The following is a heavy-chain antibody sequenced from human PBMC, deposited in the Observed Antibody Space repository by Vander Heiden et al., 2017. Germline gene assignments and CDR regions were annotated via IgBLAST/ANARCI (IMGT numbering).Heavy chain of an antibody. CDR2: IDPSDSYT. CDR1: GSTFRNYW. J-gene: IGHJ2*01. V-gene: IGHV5-10-1*03. D-gene: IGHD1-26*01. Sequence: EVQLVPSGAEVKKPGESLKISCKGSGSTFRNYWINWVRQKPGKGLEWLGRIDPSDSYTNYSPSFQGHGTISVDNSISTAHLQWGSLKASDSGMYFCARLSANYYGTDWHFDLWGRGTLVTVSS. CDR3: ARLSANYYGTDWHFDL.